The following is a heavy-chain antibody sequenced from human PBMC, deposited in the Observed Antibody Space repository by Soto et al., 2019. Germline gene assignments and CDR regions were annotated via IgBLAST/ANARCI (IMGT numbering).Heavy chain of an antibody. CDR1: GYAFSTYG. D-gene: IGHD1-26*01. J-gene: IGHJ5*02. CDR3: ARSSGTSYIWFDP. V-gene: IGHV1-18*01. Sequence: QVQLVQSATEVMKPGASVKVSCKSSGYAFSTYGISWVRQAPGQGLEWMAWISAYNGDSNYAQHLQDRVTLTTDTSTSTAYMELRSLRSDDTAVYFCARSSGTSYIWFDPWGQGTLVIVSP. CDR2: ISAYNGDS.